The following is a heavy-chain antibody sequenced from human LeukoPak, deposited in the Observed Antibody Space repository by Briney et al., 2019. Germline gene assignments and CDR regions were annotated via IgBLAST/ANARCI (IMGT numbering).Heavy chain of an antibody. V-gene: IGHV4-30-2*01. D-gene: IGHD5-24*01. CDR2: IYHSGST. Sequence: PSETLSLTCAVSGGSISSGGYSWSWIRQPPGKGLEWIGYIYHSGSTYYNPSLKSRVTISVDRSKNQFSLKLSSVTAADTAVYYCARADRDGYNPFDYWGQGTLVTVSS. CDR1: GGSISSGGYS. J-gene: IGHJ4*02. CDR3: ARADRDGYNPFDY.